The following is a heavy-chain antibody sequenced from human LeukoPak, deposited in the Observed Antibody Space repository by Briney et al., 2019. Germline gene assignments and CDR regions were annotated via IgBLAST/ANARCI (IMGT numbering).Heavy chain of an antibody. CDR2: IYSSGST. J-gene: IGHJ4*02. D-gene: IGHD2-2*01. Sequence: SETLSLTCTVSGGSSSSYYWSWLRQPPGKGLEWIGYIYSSGSTNYNPSLKSRVTIAVDTSKDQFSLKLSSVTAADTALYYCARTYSTSSNFDYWGQGTLVTVSS. CDR1: GGSSSSYY. CDR3: ARTYSTSSNFDY. V-gene: IGHV4-4*09.